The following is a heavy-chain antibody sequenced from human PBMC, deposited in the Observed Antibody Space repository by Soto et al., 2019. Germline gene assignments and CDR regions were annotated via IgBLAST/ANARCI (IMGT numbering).Heavy chain of an antibody. CDR3: ARSNWSTREGRTVYYYYGWDV. CDR1: GFTFRTYS. V-gene: IGHV3-21*02. J-gene: IGHJ6*02. Sequence: EVLLVESGGGLVKPGGSLRLSCAASGFTFRTYSMNWVRQAPGKGLEWVSGISSGSSYIYYSDSVKGRFTTFRDNSRNSLYLHMKSLTVEDTAVYYCARSNWSTREGRTVYYYYGWDVWGQGTTVTVSS. D-gene: IGHD4-4*01. CDR2: ISSGSSYI.